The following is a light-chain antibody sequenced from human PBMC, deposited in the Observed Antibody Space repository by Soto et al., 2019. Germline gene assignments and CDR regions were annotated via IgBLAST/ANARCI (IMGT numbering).Light chain of an antibody. CDR1: QTISSW. J-gene: IGKJ1*01. CDR2: KAS. V-gene: IGKV1-5*03. CDR3: QHYNIYLEA. Sequence: IQMTQSASTVSAYVRDRVTITCRASQTISSWLAWYQQRPGKAPKLLIYKASTLKSGVPSRFSGSGSGTEFTLTISSLQPDDFATYYCQHYNIYLEAFGQGTKVDIK.